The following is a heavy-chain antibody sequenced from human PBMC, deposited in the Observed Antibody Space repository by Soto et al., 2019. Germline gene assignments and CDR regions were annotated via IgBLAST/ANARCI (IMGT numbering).Heavy chain of an antibody. J-gene: IGHJ1*01. CDR3: AKGVPGIAVAGTGYFQH. V-gene: IGHV3-23*01. D-gene: IGHD6-19*01. CDR1: GFTFSSYA. CDR2: ISGSGDST. Sequence: GGSLRLSCAASGFTFSSYAMSWVRQAPGKGLEWASGISGSGDSTYYADSVKGRFTISRDNSKNTLYLQMNSLRAEDTAVYYCAKGVPGIAVAGTGYFQHWGQGTLVTVS.